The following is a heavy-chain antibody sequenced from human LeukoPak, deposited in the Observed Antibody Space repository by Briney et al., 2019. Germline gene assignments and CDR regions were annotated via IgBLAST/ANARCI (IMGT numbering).Heavy chain of an antibody. CDR2: IYHSGST. J-gene: IGHJ4*02. D-gene: IGHD6-6*01. V-gene: IGHV4-38-2*01. CDR3: ARSSSSSVSNDY. CDR1: GYSISSGYY. Sequence: KPSETLSLTCAASGYSISSGYYWGWIRQPPGKGLEWIGSIYHSGSTYYNPSLKSRVTISVDTSKNQFSLKLSSVTAADTAVYHCARSSSSSVSNDYWGQGTLVTVSS.